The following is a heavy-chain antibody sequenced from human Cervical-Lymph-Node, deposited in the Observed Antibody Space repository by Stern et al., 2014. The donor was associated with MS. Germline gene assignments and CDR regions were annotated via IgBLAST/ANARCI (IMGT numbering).Heavy chain of an antibody. CDR2: IRSSSSYI. Sequence: EVQLAESGGGLVKPGGSLRLSCAASGFTFSSYSMNWVRQAPGKGLEWVSSIRSSSSYIYYADSVKGRFTISRDNAKNSLYLQMNSLRAEDTAVYYCARDLRYPPFDPWGQGTLVTVSS. J-gene: IGHJ5*02. V-gene: IGHV3-21*01. CDR1: GFTFSSYS. D-gene: IGHD3-9*01. CDR3: ARDLRYPPFDP.